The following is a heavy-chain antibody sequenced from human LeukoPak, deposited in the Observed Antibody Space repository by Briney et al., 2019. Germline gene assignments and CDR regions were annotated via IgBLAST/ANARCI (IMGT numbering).Heavy chain of an antibody. Sequence: GGTLRLSCAASGFTFSSYEMNWVRHAPGQGLEWVSYISSSGSTIYYADSVKGRFTISRDNATNSLYLQMNSLRAEDTAVYYCAREGATSLDYWGQGTLVTVSS. CDR2: ISSSGSTI. CDR3: AREGATSLDY. V-gene: IGHV3-48*03. J-gene: IGHJ4*02. D-gene: IGHD1-26*01. CDR1: GFTFSSYE.